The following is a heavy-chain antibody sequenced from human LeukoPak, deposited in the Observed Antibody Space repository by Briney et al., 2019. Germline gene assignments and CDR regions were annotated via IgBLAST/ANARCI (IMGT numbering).Heavy chain of an antibody. V-gene: IGHV3-7*01. D-gene: IGHD1-26*01. J-gene: IGHJ5*02. CDR3: ARDPSGSNWFDP. Sequence: GGSLSLSCAVSGFTFSSFWVSWVSQAAGEGLGWVANIKRGGSEKYCVDTVKGRFNISRDNAKNSLYLQMNSLRAEDTAVYCCARDPSGSNWFDPWGQGTLVTVSS. CDR1: GFTFSSFW. CDR2: IKRGGSEK.